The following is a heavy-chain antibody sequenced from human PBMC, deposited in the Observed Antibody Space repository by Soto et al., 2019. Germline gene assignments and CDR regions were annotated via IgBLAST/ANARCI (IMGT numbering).Heavy chain of an antibody. CDR3: ARDQYYDSSGYYSGFDI. CDR1: GGSISSGGYY. D-gene: IGHD3-22*01. CDR2: IYYSGST. V-gene: IGHV4-31*03. Sequence: SETLSLTCTVSGGSISSGGYYWSWIRQHPGKGLEWIGYIYYSGSTYYNPSLKSRVTISVDTSKNQFSLKLSSVTAADTAVYYYARDQYYDSSGYYSGFDIWGQGTMVTVSS. J-gene: IGHJ3*02.